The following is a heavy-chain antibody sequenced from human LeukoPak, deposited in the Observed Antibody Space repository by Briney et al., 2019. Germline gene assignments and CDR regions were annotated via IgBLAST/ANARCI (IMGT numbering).Heavy chain of an antibody. D-gene: IGHD6-13*01. V-gene: IGHV3-11*04. Sequence: GGPLRLSCAASGFTFSDYYMSWIRQAPGKGLEWVSYISSFSGTINYADSVKGRFTISRDNAKNSLYLQMNSLRAEDTAVYYCARDGTYSSSWYKSYYYYYMDVWGKGTTVTISS. CDR3: ARDGTYSSSWYKSYYYYYMDV. J-gene: IGHJ6*03. CDR2: ISSFSGTI. CDR1: GFTFSDYY.